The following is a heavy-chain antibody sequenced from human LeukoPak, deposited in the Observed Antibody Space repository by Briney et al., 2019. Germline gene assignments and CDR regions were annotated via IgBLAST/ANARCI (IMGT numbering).Heavy chain of an antibody. J-gene: IGHJ6*02. CDR1: GGSISSYY. Sequence: SETLSLTCTVYGGSISSYYWSWIRQPPGKGLEWIGYIYYSGSTNYNPSLKSRVTISVDTSKNQFSLKLSSVTAADTAVYYCARHEYGGYCSSTSCRVDYYYYGMDVWGQGTTVTVSS. D-gene: IGHD2-2*01. CDR3: ARHEYGGYCSSTSCRVDYYYYGMDV. CDR2: IYYSGST. V-gene: IGHV4-59*08.